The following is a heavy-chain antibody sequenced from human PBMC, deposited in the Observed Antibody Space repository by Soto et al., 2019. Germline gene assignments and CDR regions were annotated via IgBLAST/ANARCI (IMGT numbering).Heavy chain of an antibody. CDR1: GFTFSIYA. CDR3: AKGRSYYYYYGVDV. Sequence: GGALRLSCAASGFTFSIYAMRWVRQAPGKGLEWVSAISARGARTYYADSVTGTPTISRDNYKNKLYLQTKSLRAEDTALYYRAKGRSYYYYYGVDVWGQGTTVTVSS. J-gene: IGHJ6*02. V-gene: IGHV3-23*01. CDR2: ISARGART.